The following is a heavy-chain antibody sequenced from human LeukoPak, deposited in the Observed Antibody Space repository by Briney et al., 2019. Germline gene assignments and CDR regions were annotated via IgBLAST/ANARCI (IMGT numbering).Heavy chain of an antibody. CDR2: ITSNGSTR. CDR1: GFTFNSYE. J-gene: IGHJ3*02. CDR3: ARVSGSHRAFDI. V-gene: IGHV3-48*03. D-gene: IGHD1-14*01. Sequence: GGSLRLSCAASGFTFNSYEMNWVRQAPGKGLEWVSYITSNGSTRYYADSVKGRFTISRDNAKNSLYLQMNSLRAEDTAVYYCARVSGSHRAFDIWGQGTMVTVSS.